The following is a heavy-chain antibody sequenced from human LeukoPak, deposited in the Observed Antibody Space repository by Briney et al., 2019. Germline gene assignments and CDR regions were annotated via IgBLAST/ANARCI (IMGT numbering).Heavy chain of an antibody. D-gene: IGHD6-13*01. V-gene: IGHV3-23*01. CDR3: AKDPFTSSSWYHHWFDP. CDR1: GFTFSSYA. J-gene: IGHJ5*02. Sequence: GGSLRLSCAASGFTFSSYAMSWVRQAPGKGLEWVSAISGSGGSTYYADSVKGRFTISRDNSKNTLYLQMNSLRAEDTAVYYCAKDPFTSSSWYHHWFDPWDQGTLVTVSS. CDR2: ISGSGGST.